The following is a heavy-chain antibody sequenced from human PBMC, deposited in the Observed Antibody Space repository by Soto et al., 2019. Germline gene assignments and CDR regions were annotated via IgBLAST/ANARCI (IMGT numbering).Heavy chain of an antibody. V-gene: IGHV1-69*13. CDR3: AIEIHHYGPGSPLGP. Sequence: GASVKVSCKASGGTFSSYAISWVRQAPGQGLEWMGGIIPIFGTANYAQKFQGRVTITADESTSTAYMELSSLRSEDTAVYYCAIEIHHYGPGSPLGPWGQGTLVTVSS. J-gene: IGHJ5*02. CDR1: GGTFSSYA. D-gene: IGHD3-10*01. CDR2: IIPIFGTA.